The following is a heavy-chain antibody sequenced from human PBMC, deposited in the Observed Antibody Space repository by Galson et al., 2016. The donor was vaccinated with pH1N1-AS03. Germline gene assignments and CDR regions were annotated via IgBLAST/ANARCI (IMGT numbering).Heavy chain of an antibody. Sequence: SVKVSCKAFGYMFTHHYIYWARRAPGQGPEWMGWINPNNGDTHYVQKFQGRVTMTRDTSITTAYMELSRLTSDDTAVYYCAKGHYGMDVWGQGTTVTVSS. CDR3: AKGHYGMDV. V-gene: IGHV1-2*02. J-gene: IGHJ6*02. CDR1: GYMFTHHY. CDR2: INPNNGDT.